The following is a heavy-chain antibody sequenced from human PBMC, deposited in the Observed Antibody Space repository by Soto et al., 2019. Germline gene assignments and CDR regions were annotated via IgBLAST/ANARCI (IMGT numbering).Heavy chain of an antibody. CDR3: EKGSKLLTEGGGY. CDR1: GFTFDDYA. D-gene: IGHD2-15*01. V-gene: IGHV3-9*01. CDR2: ISWNSGSI. J-gene: IGHJ4*02. Sequence: EVQLVESGGGLVQPGRSLRLSCAASGFTFDDYAMHWVRQAPGKGLEWVSGISWNSGSIGYADSVKGRFTISRDNAKNSLSLQMNRLRAEDTALYYCEKGSKLLTEGGGYRGQGTLVTVSS.